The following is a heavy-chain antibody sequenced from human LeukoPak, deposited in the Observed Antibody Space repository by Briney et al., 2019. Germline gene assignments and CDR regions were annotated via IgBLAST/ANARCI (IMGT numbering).Heavy chain of an antibody. CDR3: ARASANNYGLFDY. J-gene: IGHJ4*02. D-gene: IGHD5-18*01. Sequence: PGGSLRLSCAASEFTLSGYWMHWVRQAPGKGLVWVSRISPDGSTTNYADSVRGRFTIFRDNAKNTLYLQMNSLRADDTAVYYCARASANNYGLFDYWGQGTLVTVSS. CDR2: ISPDGSTT. V-gene: IGHV3-74*01. CDR1: EFTLSGYW.